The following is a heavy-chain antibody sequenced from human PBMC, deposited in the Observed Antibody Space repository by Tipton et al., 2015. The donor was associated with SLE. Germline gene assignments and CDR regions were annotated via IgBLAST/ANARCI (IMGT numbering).Heavy chain of an antibody. V-gene: IGHV4-38-2*02. CDR1: GGSISDYY. Sequence: TLSLTCTVSGGSISDYYWAWIRQPPGKGLEWIGSIYHSGSTFYNPSLKSRVTISVDTSKNQFSLKLSSVTAADTAVYYCTREGESPGVYWGQGTLVIVSS. D-gene: IGHD3-10*01. J-gene: IGHJ4*02. CDR2: IYHSGST. CDR3: TREGESPGVY.